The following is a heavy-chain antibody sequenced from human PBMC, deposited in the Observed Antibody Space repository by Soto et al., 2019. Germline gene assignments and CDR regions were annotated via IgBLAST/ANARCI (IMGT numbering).Heavy chain of an antibody. CDR1: GFTFSSYV. Sequence: EVQLLESGGGLVQPGGSLRLSCAASGFTFSSYVMSWVRQAPGKGLEWVSVISGSGGSTYYADSVKGRFTISRDNSKNTLYLQMNSLRAEDTAVYYCAKRALGYFYFDYWGQGTLVTVST. V-gene: IGHV3-23*01. D-gene: IGHD1-26*01. J-gene: IGHJ4*02. CDR3: AKRALGYFYFDY. CDR2: ISGSGGST.